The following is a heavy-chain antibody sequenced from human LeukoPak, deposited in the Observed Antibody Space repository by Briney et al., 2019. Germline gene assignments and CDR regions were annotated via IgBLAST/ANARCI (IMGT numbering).Heavy chain of an antibody. J-gene: IGHJ6*03. CDR1: GFTFSSYS. CDR2: ISSSSSYI. D-gene: IGHD6-19*01. Sequence: GGSLRLSCAASGFTFSSYSMNWVRQAPGKGLEWVSSISSSSSYIYYADSVRGRFTISRDNAKHSLYLQMHSLRAEDTAVYYCARDSFPVAAQAAHMDVWGKGTTVTVSS. V-gene: IGHV3-21*01. CDR3: ARDSFPVAAQAAHMDV.